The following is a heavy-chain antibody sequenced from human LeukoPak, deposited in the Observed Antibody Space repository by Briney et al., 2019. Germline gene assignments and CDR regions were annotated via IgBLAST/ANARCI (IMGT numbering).Heavy chain of an antibody. D-gene: IGHD2-8*01. CDR1: GFTFSGYA. Sequence: GSLRLSCAASGFTFSGYAMNWVRQAPGKGMECVSGISGSGAGTYYADSVKGRFTISRDNSKNTLYLQMNSLRADDTAVYYCAKMVREFYTISYYFDYWGQGTLVTVSS. J-gene: IGHJ4*02. CDR3: AKMVREFYTISYYFDY. V-gene: IGHV3-23*01. CDR2: ISGSGAGT.